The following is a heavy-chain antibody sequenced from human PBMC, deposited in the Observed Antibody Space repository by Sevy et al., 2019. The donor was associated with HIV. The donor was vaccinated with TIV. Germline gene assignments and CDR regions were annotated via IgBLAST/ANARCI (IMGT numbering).Heavy chain of an antibody. D-gene: IGHD6-13*01. CDR2: LSDSEKT. V-gene: IGHV3-23*01. CDR3: ALGRQQWPTDF. Sequence: GGSLRLSCAASGFTFSNYAMSWVRQDPGKRLEWVSTLSDSEKTYYTESLKGGFSISRGIYKNTLFLQMNSLRTEDTAVYYCALGRQQWPTDFWGQGTLVTVSS. J-gene: IGHJ4*02. CDR1: GFTFSNYA.